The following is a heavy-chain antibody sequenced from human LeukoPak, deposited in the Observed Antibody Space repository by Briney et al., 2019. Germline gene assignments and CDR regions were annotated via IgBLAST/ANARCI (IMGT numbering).Heavy chain of an antibody. V-gene: IGHV4-39*01. CDR2: IYYSGST. D-gene: IGHD3-3*01. CDR3: ARTFYDFWSGYMAGYFDY. Sequence: PSETLSLTCTVSGGSISSSSYYWGWIRQPPGKGLEWIGSIYYSGSTYYNPSLKSQVTISVDTSKNQFSLKLSSVTAADTAVYYCARTFYDFWSGYMAGYFDYWGQGTLVTVSS. CDR1: GGSISSSSYY. J-gene: IGHJ4*02.